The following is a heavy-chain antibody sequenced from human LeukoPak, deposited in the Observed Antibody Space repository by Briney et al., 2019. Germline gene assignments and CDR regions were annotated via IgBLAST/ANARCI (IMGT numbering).Heavy chain of an antibody. V-gene: IGHV3-48*01. Sequence: GGSLRLSCAASGFTFSGYNMNWVRQAPGKGLEWVSYISSSSSTIYYADSVKGRFTISRDNAKNSLYLQMNSLRAEDTAVYYCARAIKAVAGTFHRDYYFDYWGQGTLVTVSS. CDR1: GFTFSGYN. J-gene: IGHJ4*02. CDR3: ARAIKAVAGTFHRDYYFDY. CDR2: ISSSSSTI. D-gene: IGHD6-19*01.